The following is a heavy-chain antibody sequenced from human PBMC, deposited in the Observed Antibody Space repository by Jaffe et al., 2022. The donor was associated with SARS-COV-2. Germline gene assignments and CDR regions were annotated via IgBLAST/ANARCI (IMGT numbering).Heavy chain of an antibody. D-gene: IGHD1-1*01. CDR2: ISSSSSYI. CDR1: GFIFRNYR. Sequence: EEQLVESGGGLVKPGGSLRLSCGAAGFIFRNYRMNWVRQAPGKGLEWVSSISSSSSYIYYTDSVKGRFTISRDNAKNSLYLQMNSLRAEDTAVYYCARCRLERDQYYYMDVWGKGTTVTVSS. CDR3: ARCRLERDQYYYMDV. V-gene: IGHV3-21*01. J-gene: IGHJ6*03.